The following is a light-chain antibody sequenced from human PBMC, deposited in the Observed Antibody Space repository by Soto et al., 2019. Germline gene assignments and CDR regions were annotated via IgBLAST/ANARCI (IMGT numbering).Light chain of an antibody. J-gene: IGKJ1*01. V-gene: IGKV3-15*01. CDR1: QSVSSN. CDR3: QPYNNWPRT. Sequence: EIVMTQSPATLSVSPGERATLSFRASQSVSSNLAWYQQKPGQPPRRLIYGASIRATGIPATLSGSGSWTESTPTISSLQSKDFVDYYCQPYNNWPRTVGQGTKVEIK. CDR2: GAS.